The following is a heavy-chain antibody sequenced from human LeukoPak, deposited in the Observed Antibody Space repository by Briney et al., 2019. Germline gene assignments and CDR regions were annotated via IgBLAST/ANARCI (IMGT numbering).Heavy chain of an antibody. V-gene: IGHV3-30-3*01. CDR1: GFTFSSYA. CDR3: ARAQYSSSQREGYYYYGMDV. Sequence: GRSLRLSCAASGFTFSSYAMHWVRQAPGKGLEWVAVISYDGSNKYYADSVKGRFTISRDNSKNTLYLQMNSLRAEDTAVYYCARAQYSSSQREGYYYYGMDVWGQGTTVTVSS. CDR2: ISYDGSNK. D-gene: IGHD6-13*01. J-gene: IGHJ6*02.